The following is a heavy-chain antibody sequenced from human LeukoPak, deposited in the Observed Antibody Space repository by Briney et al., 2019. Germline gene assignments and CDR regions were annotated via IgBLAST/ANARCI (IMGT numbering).Heavy chain of an antibody. J-gene: IGHJ5*02. V-gene: IGHV4-34*01. D-gene: IGHD2-2*02. CDR3: AGNCSSTSGNSRTWFDP. Sequence: SETLSLTCAVYGGSFSGYYWSWIRQPPGKGLEWIGEINHSGSTNYNPSLKSRVTISVDTSKNQFSLKLSSVTAADTAVYYCAGNCSSTSGNSRTWFDPWAREPWSPSPQ. CDR2: INHSGST. CDR1: GGSFSGYY.